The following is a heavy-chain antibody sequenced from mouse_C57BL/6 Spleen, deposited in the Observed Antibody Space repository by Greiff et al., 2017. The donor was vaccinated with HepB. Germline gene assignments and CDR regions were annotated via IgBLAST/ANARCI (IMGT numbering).Heavy chain of an antibody. CDR1: GFTFSSYA. D-gene: IGHD4-1*01. CDR3: ARGSNWDDGYYCDY. Sequence: EVQLVESGGGLVKPGGSLKLSCAASGFTFSSYAMSWVRQTPEKRLEWVATISDGGSYTYYPDNVKGRFTISRDNAKNNLYLQMSHLKSEDTAMYYCARGSNWDDGYYCDYWGQGTTLTVSS. CDR2: ISDGGSYT. J-gene: IGHJ2*01. V-gene: IGHV5-4*01.